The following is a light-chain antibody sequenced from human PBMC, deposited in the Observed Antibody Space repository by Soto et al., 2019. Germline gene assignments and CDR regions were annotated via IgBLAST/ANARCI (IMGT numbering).Light chain of an antibody. CDR1: SGDVGGYKY. V-gene: IGLV2-11*01. Sequence: QSALTQPRSVSGSPGQSVIISCTGTSGDVGGYKYVSWYQQHPGKAPKLVIYDVSERPSGVPDRFSGSKSGNTASLTISGLQAEDEADYHCCSYAGSSVGVFGGGTKVTVL. CDR3: CSYAGSSVGV. J-gene: IGLJ3*02. CDR2: DVS.